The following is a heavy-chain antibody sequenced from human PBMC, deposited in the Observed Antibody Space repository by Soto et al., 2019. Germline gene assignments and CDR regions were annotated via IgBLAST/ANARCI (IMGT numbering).Heavy chain of an antibody. D-gene: IGHD4-17*01. CDR2: IYHSGST. J-gene: IGHJ4*02. CDR3: ARQTVTGRIYYFDY. V-gene: IGHV4-30-2*01. Sequence: SETLSLTCAVSGGSISSGGYAWSWIRQPPGKSLEWIGYIYHSGSTYYNPSLKSRVTRSVDRCKNQFSLKLSSVTAADTAVYYCARQTVTGRIYYFDYWGQGTLVTVSS. CDR1: GGSISSGGYA.